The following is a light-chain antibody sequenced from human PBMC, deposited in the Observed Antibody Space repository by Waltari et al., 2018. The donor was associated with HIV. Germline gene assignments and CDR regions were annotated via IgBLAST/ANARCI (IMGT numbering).Light chain of an antibody. J-gene: IGLJ2*01. V-gene: IGLV3-1*01. CDR1: NLGATY. CDR3: QAWDSNTAV. CDR2: QDN. Sequence: SFELTQPPSVSVSPGQTASITCSGDNLGATYACWYQQKPGQSPLLVIYQDNKRPSGIPGRFSGSNSGNTATLTISGAQARDEADYYCQAWDSNTAVFGGGTKLTVL.